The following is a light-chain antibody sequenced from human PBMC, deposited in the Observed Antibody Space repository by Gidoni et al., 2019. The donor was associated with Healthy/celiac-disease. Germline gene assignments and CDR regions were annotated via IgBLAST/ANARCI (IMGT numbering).Light chain of an antibody. CDR3: QQYNSYLGS. Sequence: DIQMTQSPSTLSSSVGDRVAITCRASQSISSWLAWYQQKPGKAPKLLIYKASSLESGVPSRFSGIGSGTEFTLPISSLQPDDFATYYCQQYNSYLGSFGQGTKLEIK. J-gene: IGKJ2*04. V-gene: IGKV1-5*03. CDR2: KAS. CDR1: QSISSW.